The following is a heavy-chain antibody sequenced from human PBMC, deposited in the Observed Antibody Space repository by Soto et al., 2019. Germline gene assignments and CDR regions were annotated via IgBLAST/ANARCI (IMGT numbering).Heavy chain of an antibody. Sequence: ASVKVSCKASGGTFSSYAISWVRQAPGQGLEWMGGIIPIFGTANYAQKFQGRVTITADESTSTAYMELSSLRSEDTAVYYCARDKVAAAGRIDWFDPWGQGTLVTVSS. CDR3: ARDKVAAAGRIDWFDP. CDR2: IIPIFGTA. D-gene: IGHD6-13*01. J-gene: IGHJ5*02. CDR1: GGTFSSYA. V-gene: IGHV1-69*13.